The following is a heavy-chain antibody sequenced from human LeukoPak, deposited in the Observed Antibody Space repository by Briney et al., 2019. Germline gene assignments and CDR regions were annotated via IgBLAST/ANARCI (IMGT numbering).Heavy chain of an antibody. D-gene: IGHD3-10*01. CDR3: ARVRELLWFGESSRHFDY. J-gene: IGHJ4*02. CDR1: GYTFTGYY. V-gene: IGHV1-2*02. CDR2: INPNSGGT. Sequence: ASVKVSCKASGYTFTGYYMHWVRQAPGQGLEWMGWINPNSGGTNYAQKFQGRVTMTRDTSISTAYMELSRLRSDDTAVYYCARVRELLWFGESSRHFDYWGQGTLVTVSS.